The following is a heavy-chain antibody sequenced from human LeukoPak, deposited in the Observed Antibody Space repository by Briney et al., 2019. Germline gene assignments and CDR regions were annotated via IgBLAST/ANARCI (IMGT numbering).Heavy chain of an antibody. V-gene: IGHV1-69*05. CDR1: GGTFTSYV. Sequence: GASVKVSCKASGGTFTSYVISWVRQAPGQGLEWMGWINPIFGTANYAQKLQGRVTITTDESTSTAYMELSSLRSEDTAVYYWASRHRVDSSSLQVGLFDTWGQGTLVTVSS. CDR2: INPIFGTA. CDR3: ASRHRVDSSSLQVGLFDT. J-gene: IGHJ3*02. D-gene: IGHD6-6*01.